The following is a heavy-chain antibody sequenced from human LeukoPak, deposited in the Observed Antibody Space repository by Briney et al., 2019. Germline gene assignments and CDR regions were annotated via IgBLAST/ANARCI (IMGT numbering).Heavy chain of an antibody. V-gene: IGHV3-30-3*01. CDR3: ARDNQGNLAAFDI. CDR2: ISYDGSNK. CDR1: GFTFSSYA. D-gene: IGHD1-14*01. J-gene: IGHJ3*02. Sequence: PGRSLRLSCAASGFTFSSYAMHWVRQAPGKGLEWVAVISYDGSNKYYADSVKGRFTISRDNSKNTLYLQMNSLRAEDTAVYYCARDNQGNLAAFDIWGQGTMVTVSS.